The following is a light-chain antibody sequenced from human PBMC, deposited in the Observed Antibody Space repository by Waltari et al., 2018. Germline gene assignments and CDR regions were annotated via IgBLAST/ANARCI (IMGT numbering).Light chain of an antibody. Sequence: ATPSARASQGVSSSYLAWYQQKPGQAPRLLIYGASSRATGIPDRFSGSGSGTDFTLTISRLEPEDFAVYYCQQYGSSPPWTFGQGTKVEIK. CDR1: QGVSSSY. V-gene: IGKV3-20*01. J-gene: IGKJ1*01. CDR2: GAS. CDR3: QQYGSSPPWT.